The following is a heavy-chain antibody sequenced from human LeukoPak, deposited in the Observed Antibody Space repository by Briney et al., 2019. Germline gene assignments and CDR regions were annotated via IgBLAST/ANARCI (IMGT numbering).Heavy chain of an antibody. V-gene: IGHV4-39*06. CDR1: GASVSSSSYF. CDR2: VYYNGAT. Sequence: SETLSLTCAVSGASVSSSSYFWGWIRQPPGGGPEWLGSVYYNGATYYNPSLKSRVTISLDTSKNQFTLTVTSVTVADTALYFRASRNVVSPTAIETWFDYWGQGTLVTVSS. CDR3: ASRNVVSPTAIETWFDY. J-gene: IGHJ4*02. D-gene: IGHD2-21*02.